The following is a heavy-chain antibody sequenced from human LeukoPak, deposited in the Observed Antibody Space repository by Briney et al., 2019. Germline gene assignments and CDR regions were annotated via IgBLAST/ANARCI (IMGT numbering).Heavy chain of an antibody. Sequence: ASVKVSCKASGYTFTGYYMHWVRQAPGQGLEWMGWISAYNGNTNYAQKLQGRVTMTTDTSTSTAYMELRSLRSDDTAVYYCARDRSEYYDSSGYPDAFDIWGQGTMVTVSS. D-gene: IGHD3-22*01. V-gene: IGHV1-18*04. CDR1: GYTFTGYY. J-gene: IGHJ3*02. CDR3: ARDRSEYYDSSGYPDAFDI. CDR2: ISAYNGNT.